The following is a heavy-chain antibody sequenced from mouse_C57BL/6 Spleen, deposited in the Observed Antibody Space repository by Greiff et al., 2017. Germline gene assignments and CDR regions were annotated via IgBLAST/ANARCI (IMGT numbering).Heavy chain of an antibody. D-gene: IGHD1-2*01. CDR2: ISYDGSN. CDR3: ARGKAPLLYFDY. V-gene: IGHV3-6*01. J-gene: IGHJ2*01. CDR1: GYSITSGYY. Sequence: VQLKESGPGLVKPSQSLSLTCSVTGYSITSGYYWNWIRQFPGNKLEWMGYISYDGSNNYNPSLKNRISITRDTSKNQFFLKLNSVTTEDTATYYCARGKAPLLYFDYWGQGTTLTVSS.